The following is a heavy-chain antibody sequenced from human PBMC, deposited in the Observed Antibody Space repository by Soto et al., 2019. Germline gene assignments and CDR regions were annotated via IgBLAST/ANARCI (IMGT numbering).Heavy chain of an antibody. Sequence: EVQLEESGGGLVQPGGSLRLSCAASGLTFSRNTMNWVRQTPGKGLEWVSYISSGSLSIYYADSVKGRFTVSRDNAKNSLFLQMNSLRDEDTAVYYCARGGSSSDNGMDVWGQGTTVTVSS. CDR2: ISSGSLSI. CDR1: GLTFSRNT. V-gene: IGHV3-48*02. D-gene: IGHD3-16*01. CDR3: ARGGSSSDNGMDV. J-gene: IGHJ6*02.